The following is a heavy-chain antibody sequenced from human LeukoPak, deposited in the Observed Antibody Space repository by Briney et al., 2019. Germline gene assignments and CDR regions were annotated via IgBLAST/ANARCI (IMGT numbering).Heavy chain of an antibody. V-gene: IGHV1-2*06. CDR2: INPNSGGT. Sequence: ASVNVSCTASGYTFTGYYMHWVRQAPGQGLEWMGRINPNSGGTNYAQKFQGRVTMTRDTSISTAYMELSRLRSDDTAVYYCARDRHDSSGYYYGDAFDIWGQGTMVTVSS. CDR3: ARDRHDSSGYYYGDAFDI. CDR1: GYTFTGYY. J-gene: IGHJ3*02. D-gene: IGHD3-22*01.